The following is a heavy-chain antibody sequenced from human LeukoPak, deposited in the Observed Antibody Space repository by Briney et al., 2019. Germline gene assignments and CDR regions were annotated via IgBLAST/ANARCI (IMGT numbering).Heavy chain of an antibody. D-gene: IGHD3-16*01. Sequence: SETLSLTCTVSGGSISSYYWSWIRQPPGKGLEWMGYSYYSGSTNYNPSLKSRVTISVDTSKNQFSLKLSSVTAADTAVYYCARDPVGGPPDYWGQGTLVTVSS. CDR2: SYYSGST. J-gene: IGHJ4*02. CDR3: ARDPVGGPPDY. CDR1: GGSISSYY. V-gene: IGHV4-59*01.